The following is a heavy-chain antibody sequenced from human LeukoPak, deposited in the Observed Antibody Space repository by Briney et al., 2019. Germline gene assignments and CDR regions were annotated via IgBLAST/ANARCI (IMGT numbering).Heavy chain of an antibody. CDR1: GFTFSSYG. Sequence: GGSLRLSCAASGFTFSSYGMHWVRQAPDKGLEWVAVISYDGSNKYYADSVKGRFTISRDNSKNTLYLQMNSLRAEDTAVYYCAKDRYDSSGYYYWGQGTLVTVSS. D-gene: IGHD3-22*01. CDR2: ISYDGSNK. V-gene: IGHV3-30*18. J-gene: IGHJ4*02. CDR3: AKDRYDSSGYYY.